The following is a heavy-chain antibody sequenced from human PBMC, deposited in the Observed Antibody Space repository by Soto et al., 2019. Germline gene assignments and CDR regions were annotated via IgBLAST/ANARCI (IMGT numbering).Heavy chain of an antibody. CDR1: GYTFTSYA. V-gene: IGHV1-3*01. D-gene: IGHD3-10*01. Sequence: GASVKVSCKASGYTFTSYAMHWVRQAPGQRLEWMGWINAGNGNTKFSQKFQGRVTITRDTSASTAYLELSSLRSEDTVVYYCAREPHPVYGSGSYYSVYWGQGTLVTVSS. J-gene: IGHJ4*02. CDR3: AREPHPVYGSGSYYSVY. CDR2: INAGNGNT.